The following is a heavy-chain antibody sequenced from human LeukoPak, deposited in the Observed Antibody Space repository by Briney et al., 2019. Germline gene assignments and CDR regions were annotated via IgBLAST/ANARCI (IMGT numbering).Heavy chain of an antibody. CDR2: IYPGDSNT. CDR1: GYSFTSYW. CDR3: VQCGGDCYTSSH. J-gene: IGHJ4*02. D-gene: IGHD2-21*02. Sequence: GESLKISCESSGYSFTSYWIGWVRQMPGKGLEWMGIIYPGDSNTRYSPSFQGQVTISADKSISTAYLQWSSLKASDSAMYYCVQCGGDCYTSSHWGQGTLVTVS. V-gene: IGHV5-51*01.